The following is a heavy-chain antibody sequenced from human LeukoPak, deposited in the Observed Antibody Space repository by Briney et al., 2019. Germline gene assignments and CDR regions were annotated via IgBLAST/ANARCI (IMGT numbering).Heavy chain of an antibody. CDR3: ANTPYGDYNNWFDP. Sequence: HSETLSLTCIVSGGSISSNYCNWIRQPAGKGLEWIGRISSSGSINYNPSLQSRVTMSVNTSKNQFSLKLSSVTAADTAIYYCANTPYGDYNNWFDPWGLGVLVTVSS. J-gene: IGHJ5*02. V-gene: IGHV4-4*07. D-gene: IGHD4-17*01. CDR1: GGSISSNY. CDR2: ISSSGSI.